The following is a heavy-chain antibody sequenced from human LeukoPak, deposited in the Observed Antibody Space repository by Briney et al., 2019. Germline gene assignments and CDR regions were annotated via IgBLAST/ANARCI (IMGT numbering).Heavy chain of an antibody. CDR2: IYTSGST. D-gene: IGHD1-26*01. V-gene: IGHV4-59*10. Sequence: PSETLSLTCAVYGGSFSSYYWSWIRQPAGKGLEWIGRIYTSGSTNYNPSLKSRVTMSVDTSKNQFSLKLSSVTAADTAVYYCARVSYSYYFDYWGQGTLVTVSS. J-gene: IGHJ4*02. CDR3: ARVSYSYYFDY. CDR1: GGSFSSYY.